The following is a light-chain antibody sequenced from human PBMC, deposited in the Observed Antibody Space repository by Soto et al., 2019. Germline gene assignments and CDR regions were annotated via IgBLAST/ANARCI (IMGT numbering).Light chain of an antibody. CDR3: HQYDSYSDT. CDR1: QSISNW. J-gene: IGKJ2*01. V-gene: IGKV1-5*03. CDR2: KAS. Sequence: DIQMTQSPSTLSASVGDRVTSTCRASQSISNWLAWYQQKPGQAPKLLIYKASSLQSGVPSRVSGSGSGTESTHTISSLQPDDFSTYYCHQYDSYSDTFGQVTKLETK.